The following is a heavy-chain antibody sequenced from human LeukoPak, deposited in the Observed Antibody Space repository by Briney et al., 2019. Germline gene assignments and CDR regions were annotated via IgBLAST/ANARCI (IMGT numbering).Heavy chain of an antibody. CDR3: ARSVPDYTRFDY. V-gene: IGHV3-23*01. CDR2: ISDSGGTT. CDR1: GFTFSNYA. D-gene: IGHD4-11*01. J-gene: IGHJ4*02. Sequence: PGGSLRLSCAASGFTFSNYAMSWVRQAPGKGLEWVSVISDSGGTTYNADAVKGRFTISRDNSKNTLYLQMNSLRAEDTAVYYCARSVPDYTRFDYWGQGALVTVSS.